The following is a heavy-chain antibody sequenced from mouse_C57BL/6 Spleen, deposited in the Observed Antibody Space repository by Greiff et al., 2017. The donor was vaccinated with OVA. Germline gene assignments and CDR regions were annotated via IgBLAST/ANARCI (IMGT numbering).Heavy chain of an antibody. Sequence: QVQLKQSGPGLVQPSQSLSITCTVSGFSLTSYGVHWVRQSPGKGLEWLGVIWSGGSTDYNAAFISRLSISKDNSKSQVFFKMNSLQADDTAIYYCARNYPKGNYVGAMDYWGQGTSVTVSS. D-gene: IGHD2-1*01. CDR2: IWSGGST. CDR3: ARNYPKGNYVGAMDY. V-gene: IGHV2-2*01. CDR1: GFSLTSYG. J-gene: IGHJ4*01.